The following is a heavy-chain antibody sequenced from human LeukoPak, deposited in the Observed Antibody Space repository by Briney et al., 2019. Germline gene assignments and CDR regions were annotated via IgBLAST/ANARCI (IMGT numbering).Heavy chain of an antibody. CDR3: ARSPTFRGWFDP. D-gene: IGHD2/OR15-2a*01. CDR1: GFTFSSYA. J-gene: IGHJ5*02. V-gene: IGHV3-23*01. Sequence: SGGSLRLSCAASGFTFSSYAMSWVRQAPGKGLEWVSAISGSGGSTYYADSVKGRFTISRDNAKNLLYLQVNSLRAEDTAVYYCARSPTFRGWFDPWGQGTLVTVSS. CDR2: ISGSGGST.